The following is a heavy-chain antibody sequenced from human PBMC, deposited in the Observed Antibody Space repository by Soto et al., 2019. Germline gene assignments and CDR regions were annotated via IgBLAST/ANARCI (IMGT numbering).Heavy chain of an antibody. CDR2: IKGKADGGTT. CDR1: GFIVTNAW. J-gene: IGHJ6*03. V-gene: IGHV3-15*01. Sequence: EVQLVESGGGLVKPGGSLRLSCAASGFIVTNAWMTWVRQAPGKGLEWVGRIKGKADGGTTDYAAPVKGRFTISREDSKNTLFLQINSLRSEDTAVYYCSYCSIISCYADYYYFMDVWGKGTTVTVSS. D-gene: IGHD2-2*01. CDR3: SYCSIISCYADYYYFMDV.